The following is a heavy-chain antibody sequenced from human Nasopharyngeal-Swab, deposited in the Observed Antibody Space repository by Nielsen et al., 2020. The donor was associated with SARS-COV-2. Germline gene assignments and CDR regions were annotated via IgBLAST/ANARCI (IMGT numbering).Heavy chain of an antibody. V-gene: IGHV4-59*13. CDR3: ARGSCSGGSCSPYTWFDP. D-gene: IGHD2-15*01. Sequence: SETLSLTCIVSGGPISSYYWSWIRQSPGKGLEWIGYLYNSGSIKYNPSLKSRVTISVDTSKNQFSLNLRSVTAADTAVYYCARGSCSGGSCSPYTWFDPWGQGTLVTVSS. J-gene: IGHJ5*02. CDR1: GGPISSYY. CDR2: LYNSGSI.